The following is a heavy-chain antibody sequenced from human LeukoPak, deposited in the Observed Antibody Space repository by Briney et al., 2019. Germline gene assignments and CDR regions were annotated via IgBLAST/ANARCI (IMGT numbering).Heavy chain of an antibody. CDR2: INHSGST. V-gene: IGHV4-34*01. Sequence: SETLSLTCAVYGGSFSSYYWSWIRQLPGKGLEWIGEINHSGSTNFNPSVKSRVTMSVDTSKKQFSLKLTSVTAADTAVYYCARRVPKDYSSRPRTGIDAFDIRGQGTMVTVSS. CDR3: ARRVPKDYSSRPRTGIDAFDI. J-gene: IGHJ3*02. D-gene: IGHD6-13*01. CDR1: GGSFSSYY.